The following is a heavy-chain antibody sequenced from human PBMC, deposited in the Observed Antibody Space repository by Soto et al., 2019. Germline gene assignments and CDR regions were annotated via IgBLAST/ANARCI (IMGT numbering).Heavy chain of an antibody. D-gene: IGHD3-3*01. CDR3: ARVYYDFWSGYYSRSPFDY. Sequence: XTLSLPCAVSGXSISSGEYWGWILQPPVKWLELIGSIYHSGSTYYNPSLKSRVTISLDTSKNQFSMTLSSVTAAYTALYYCARVYYDFWSGYYSRSPFDYWGQGTLGTVSS. V-gene: IGHV4-38-2*01. J-gene: IGHJ4*02. CDR2: IYHSGST. CDR1: GXSISSGEY.